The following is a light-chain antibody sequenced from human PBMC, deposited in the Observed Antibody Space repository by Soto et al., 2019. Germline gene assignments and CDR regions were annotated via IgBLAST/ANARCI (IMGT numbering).Light chain of an antibody. CDR1: SSNIGGNS. V-gene: IGLV1-51*01. CDR2: DDN. Sequence: VPTLPRPVSAAPGQKVTISCSGSSSNIGGNSVSWYQQLPGTAPKLLIYDDNKRPSGIPDRFSGSKSGTSATLGITGFQTGDEADYYCGSWDSSLSAYVFGTGTKVTVL. CDR3: GSWDSSLSAYV. J-gene: IGLJ1*01.